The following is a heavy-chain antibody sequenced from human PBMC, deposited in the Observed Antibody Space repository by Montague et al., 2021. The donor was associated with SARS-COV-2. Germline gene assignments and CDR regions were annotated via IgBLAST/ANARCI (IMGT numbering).Heavy chain of an antibody. V-gene: IGHV4-34*01. Sequence: SETLSLTCAVYGGSFSGYYWSWIRQPPGQGLEWIGEINDSGSTNXNPSLESRVTISVDTSKNQFSLKLSSVIAADTAVYHCARRYSSGYGAFHYWGQGTLVAVSP. CDR1: GGSFSGYY. CDR2: INDSGST. D-gene: IGHD5-12*01. J-gene: IGHJ4*02. CDR3: ARRYSSGYGAFHY.